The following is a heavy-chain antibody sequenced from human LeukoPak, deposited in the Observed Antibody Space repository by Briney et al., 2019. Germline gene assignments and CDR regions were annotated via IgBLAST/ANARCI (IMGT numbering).Heavy chain of an antibody. Sequence: SETLSLTCAVSGGSISSSNWWSWVRQPPGKGLEWIGEIYHSGSTNYNPSLKSRVTISVDKSKNQFSLKLSSVTAADTAVYYCARHFFRYFDLTEGRFDPWGQGTLVTVSS. CDR1: GGSISSSNW. CDR2: IYHSGST. V-gene: IGHV4-4*02. CDR3: ARHFFRYFDLTEGRFDP. J-gene: IGHJ5*02. D-gene: IGHD3-9*01.